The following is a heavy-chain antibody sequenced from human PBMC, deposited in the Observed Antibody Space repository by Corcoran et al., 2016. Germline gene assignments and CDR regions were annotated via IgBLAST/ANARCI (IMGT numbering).Heavy chain of an antibody. D-gene: IGHD2-15*01. CDR3: ARQTRSGVDV. Sequence: EVQLVQSGAEVKKPGESLKISCQGSGYRFTTSWIAWVRQMPGKGLESMGFIYPGDSDTRYSPSFQGQVTISADKSISTAYLQWSSLKASDTAMYYCARQTRSGVDVWGQGTPVTVSS. J-gene: IGHJ6*02. CDR1: GYRFTTSW. CDR2: IYPGDSDT. V-gene: IGHV5-51*01.